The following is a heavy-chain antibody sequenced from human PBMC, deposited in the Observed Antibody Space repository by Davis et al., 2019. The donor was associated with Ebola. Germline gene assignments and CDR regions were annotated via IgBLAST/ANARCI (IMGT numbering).Heavy chain of an antibody. CDR1: GGSFSGYY. CDR2: INHSGST. V-gene: IGHV4-34*01. J-gene: IGHJ6*02. D-gene: IGHD6-13*01. Sequence: SETLSLTCAVYGGSFSGYYWSWIRQPPGKGLEWIGEINHSGSTNYNPSLKSRVTISVDTSKNQLSLKLSSVTAADTAVYYCARIATAGSTHYYYYGMDVWSQGTTVTVSS. CDR3: ARIATAGSTHYYYYGMDV.